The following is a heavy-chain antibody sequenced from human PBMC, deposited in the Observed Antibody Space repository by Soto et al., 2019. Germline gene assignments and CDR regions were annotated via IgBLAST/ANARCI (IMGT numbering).Heavy chain of an antibody. CDR2: ISYDGSNK. CDR1: GFTFSSYA. Sequence: PGGSLRLSCAASGFTFSSYAMHWVRQAPGKGLEWVAVISYDGSNKYYADSVKGRFTISRDNSKNTLYLQMNSLRAEDTAVYYCARGFHLSPRLLRRTEFGYWGQGPLVTVS. V-gene: IGHV3-30-3*01. D-gene: IGHD2-15*01. J-gene: IGHJ4*02. CDR3: ARGFHLSPRLLRRTEFGY.